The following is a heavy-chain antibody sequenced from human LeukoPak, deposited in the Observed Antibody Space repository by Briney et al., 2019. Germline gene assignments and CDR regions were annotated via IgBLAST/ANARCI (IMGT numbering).Heavy chain of an antibody. CDR1: GFTFSNYW. V-gene: IGHV3-7*05. CDR2: IKEDGSEK. CDR3: ARVNYYDRSGYYRVYFAY. D-gene: IGHD3-22*01. Sequence: GGSLRLSCTASGFTFSNYWMSWVRQPPGKGLEWVANIKEDGSEKDYVDSVKGRFTISRDNAKNSMYLQMNSLRAEDTAVYYCARVNYYDRSGYYRVYFAYWGQGTLVTVSS. J-gene: IGHJ4*02.